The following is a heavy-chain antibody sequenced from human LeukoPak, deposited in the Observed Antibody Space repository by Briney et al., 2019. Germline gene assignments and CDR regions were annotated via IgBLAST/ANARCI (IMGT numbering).Heavy chain of an antibody. CDR3: AREIRPTQYYDSSGYYFDP. J-gene: IGHJ5*02. CDR2: IIPIFGTA. V-gene: IGHV1-69*05. CDR1: GGTFSSYA. D-gene: IGHD3-22*01. Sequence: ASVKVSCKASGGTFSSYAISWVRQTPGQGLEWMGGIIPIFGTANYAQRFQGRVTITTHESTSTDYMELSSLRSEETAVYYCAREIRPTQYYDSSGYYFDPWGQGTLVTVSS.